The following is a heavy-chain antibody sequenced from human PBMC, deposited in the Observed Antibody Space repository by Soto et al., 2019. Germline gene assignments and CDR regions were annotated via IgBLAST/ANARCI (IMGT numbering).Heavy chain of an antibody. J-gene: IGHJ4*02. Sequence: QVQLVQSGAEVKKPGSSVKVSCKASGGTFSSYAISWVRQAPGQGLEWMGGIIPIFGTANYAQKFQGRVRITADEATCTAYMGLRSLRSESTAVYYCAISCSGGSCYGYCGQGTMVTVSS. CDR1: GGTFSSYA. CDR2: IIPIFGTA. CDR3: AISCSGGSCYGY. V-gene: IGHV1-69*12. D-gene: IGHD2-15*01.